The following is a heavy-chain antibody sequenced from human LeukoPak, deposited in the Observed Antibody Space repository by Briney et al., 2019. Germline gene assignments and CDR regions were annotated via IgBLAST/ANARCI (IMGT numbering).Heavy chain of an antibody. J-gene: IGHJ4*02. V-gene: IGHV4-61*01. D-gene: IGHD4-17*01. CDR3: AGSLHDYGDYYIDY. CDR1: GGSVSSGSYY. CDR2: IYYSGST. Sequence: PSETLSLTCTVSGGSVSSGSYYWSWIRQPPGKGLEWIGYIYYSGSTNYNPSLKSRVTISVDTSKNQFSLKLSSVTAADTAVYYCAGSLHDYGDYYIDYWGQGTLVTVSS.